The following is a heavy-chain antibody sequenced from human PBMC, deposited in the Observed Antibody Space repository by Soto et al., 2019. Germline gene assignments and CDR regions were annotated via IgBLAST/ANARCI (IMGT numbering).Heavy chain of an antibody. CDR3: ARAMDYDFWSGYTTDYYYYGMDV. V-gene: IGHV4-59*01. Sequence: SETLSLTCTVSGGSISRCYWSWIRQPPGKGLEWIGYIYYSGSTNYNPSLKSRVTISVDTSKNQFSLKLSSVTAADTAVYYCARAMDYDFWSGYTTDYYYYGMDVWGQGTTVT. D-gene: IGHD3-3*01. J-gene: IGHJ6*02. CDR2: IYYSGST. CDR1: GGSISRCY.